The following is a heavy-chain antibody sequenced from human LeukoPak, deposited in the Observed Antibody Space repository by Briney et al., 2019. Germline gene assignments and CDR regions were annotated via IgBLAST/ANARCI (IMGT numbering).Heavy chain of an antibody. V-gene: IGHV4-59*01. D-gene: IGHD6-13*01. CDR1: GGSISSYY. J-gene: IGHJ6*02. CDR2: IYYSGST. CDR3: ARGLISSSWYSYYYGMDV. Sequence: SETPSLTCTVSGGSISSYYWSWIRQPPGKGLEWIGYIYYSGSTNYNPSLKSRVTISVDTSKNQFSLKLSSVTAADTAVYYCARGLISSSWYSYYYGMDVWGQGTTVTVSS.